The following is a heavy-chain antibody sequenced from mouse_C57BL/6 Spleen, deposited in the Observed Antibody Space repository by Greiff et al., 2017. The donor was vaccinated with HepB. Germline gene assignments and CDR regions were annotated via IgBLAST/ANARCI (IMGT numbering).Heavy chain of an antibody. CDR1: GYSFTGYY. D-gene: IGHD1-1*01. J-gene: IGHJ1*03. Sequence: VQLKQSGPELVKPGASVKISCKASGYSFTGYYMNWVKQSPEKSLEWIGEINPSTGGTTYNQKFKAKATLTVDKSSSTAYMQLKSLTSEDSAVYYCARGHYYGSSYYWYFDVWGTGTTVTVSS. CDR2: INPSTGGT. CDR3: ARGHYYGSSYYWYFDV. V-gene: IGHV1-42*01.